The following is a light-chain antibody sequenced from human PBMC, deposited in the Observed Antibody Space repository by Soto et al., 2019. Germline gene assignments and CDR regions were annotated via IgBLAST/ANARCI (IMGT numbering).Light chain of an antibody. J-gene: IGKJ1*01. V-gene: IGKV3-11*01. CDR1: QSVSTS. Sequence: IVLTQSPATPSLSPGERAALSCWASQSVSTSLAWYQHKPGQAPRLIIYDASKRAPGIPARFSGSGSGTDFTLTISSPEPEDFAVYYCQVRDVWPTFGQGTKV. CDR3: QVRDVWPT. CDR2: DAS.